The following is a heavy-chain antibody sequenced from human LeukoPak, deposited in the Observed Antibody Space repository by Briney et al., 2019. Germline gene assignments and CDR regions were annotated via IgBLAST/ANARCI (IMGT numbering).Heavy chain of an antibody. J-gene: IGHJ4*02. Sequence: ASVKVSCKVSGYTLTELSMHWVRQAPGKGLEWMGGFDPEDGETIYAQKFQGRVTMTEDTSTDTAYMELSSLRSEDTAVYYCATASSGYYLSSYWGQGTLVTVSS. CDR1: GYTLTELS. CDR3: ATASSGYYLSSY. V-gene: IGHV1-24*01. D-gene: IGHD3-22*01. CDR2: FDPEDGET.